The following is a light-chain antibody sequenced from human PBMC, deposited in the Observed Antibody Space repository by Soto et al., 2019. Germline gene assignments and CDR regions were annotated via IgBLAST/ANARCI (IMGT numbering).Light chain of an antibody. V-gene: IGKV1-6*01. Sequence: AIQMTQSPSSLSASVGDRVTITCRATQAIREDLGWYQQKPGKAPKLLIYAASSLQSEVPSRFSGSGSGKDFTLTISRLQPEDFATYFCLQDHGFPLPFGGGTKVEIK. J-gene: IGKJ4*01. CDR2: AAS. CDR3: LQDHGFPLP. CDR1: QAIRED.